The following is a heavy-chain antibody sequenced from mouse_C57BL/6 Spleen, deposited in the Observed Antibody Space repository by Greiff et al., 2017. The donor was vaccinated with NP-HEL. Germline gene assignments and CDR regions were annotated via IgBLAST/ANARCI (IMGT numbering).Heavy chain of an antibody. J-gene: IGHJ2*01. CDR2: IYPRSGNT. V-gene: IGHV1-81*01. CDR1: GYTFTSYG. Sequence: QVQLQQSGAELARPGASVKLSCKASGYTFTSYGISWVKQRTGQGLEWIGEIYPRSGNTYYNEKFKGKATLTADKSSSTAYMELRSLTSEDSAVYFCARSYYGSSKYYFDYWGQGTPLTVSS. CDR3: ARSYYGSSKYYFDY. D-gene: IGHD1-1*01.